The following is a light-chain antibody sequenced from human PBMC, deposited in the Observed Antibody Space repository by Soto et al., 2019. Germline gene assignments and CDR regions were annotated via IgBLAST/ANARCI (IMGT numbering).Light chain of an antibody. CDR1: SSDIGSYNH. V-gene: IGLV2-14*03. CDR2: AVS. J-gene: IGLJ1*01. CDR3: ISYTDRQSYL. Sequence: QSALTQPASVSGSPGQSITISCSGTSSDIGSYNHVAWYQQFPGKSPKLMIYAVSDRLPGVSDRFSGSKSGITASLTISGLQTEDEADYYCISYTDRQSYLFGTGTKV.